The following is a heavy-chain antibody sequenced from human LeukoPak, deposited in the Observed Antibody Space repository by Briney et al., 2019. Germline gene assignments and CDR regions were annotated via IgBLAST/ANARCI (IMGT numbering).Heavy chain of an antibody. J-gene: IGHJ4*02. CDR1: GFTVSSNY. Sequence: GGSLRLSCAASGFTVSSNYMSWVRQAPGKGLEWVSAINSGGSTYYADSVKSRFTISRDNSKNTLYLQMNSLRGEDMGVYYCGRDDSSREYYDISGYFGSPTFDYWGQGTLVTVSS. V-gene: IGHV3-66*01. CDR2: INSGGST. D-gene: IGHD3-22*01. CDR3: GRDDSSREYYDISGYFGSPTFDY.